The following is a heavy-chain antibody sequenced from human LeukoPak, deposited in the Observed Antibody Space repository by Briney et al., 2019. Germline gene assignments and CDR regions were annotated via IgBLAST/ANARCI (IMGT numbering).Heavy chain of an antibody. Sequence: GGSLRLSCAASHFVFSDHYMSWVRQAPGKGLEWVAYISSGGDSILYANSVRGRFAISRDSAKNSLYLQINSLRVEDTAVYYCVREMDGEYASGTLFDLWGQGNMVTVSS. J-gene: IGHJ4*02. CDR3: VREMDGEYASGTLFDL. CDR2: ISSGGDSI. V-gene: IGHV3-11*01. D-gene: IGHD3-10*01. CDR1: HFVFSDHY.